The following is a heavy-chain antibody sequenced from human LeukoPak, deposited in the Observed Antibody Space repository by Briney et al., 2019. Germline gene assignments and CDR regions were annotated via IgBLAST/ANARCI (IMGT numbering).Heavy chain of an antibody. D-gene: IGHD6-25*01. V-gene: IGHV3-49*04. CDR1: VFTFGDYA. J-gene: IGHJ4*02. CDR3: TRGQASAAIDVGDY. Sequence: GRSLRLSCTASVFTFGDYAMSWVRQAPGKGLEWVGFIRSKAYGGTTEYAASVKGRFTISRDDSKSIAYLQMNSLKTEDTAVYYCTRGQASAAIDVGDYWGQGTLVTVSS. CDR2: IRSKAYGGTT.